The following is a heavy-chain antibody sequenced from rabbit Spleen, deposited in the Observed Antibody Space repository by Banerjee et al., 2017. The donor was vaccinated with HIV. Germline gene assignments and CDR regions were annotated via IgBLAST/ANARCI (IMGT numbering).Heavy chain of an antibody. CDR2: ISAGSSDST. CDR3: ARDTGSSFSTYGMDL. V-gene: IGHV1S40*01. Sequence: QSLEESGGGLGKPGASLTLNVKASGFSFNSGYDMCWVRQAPGKGLEWIACISAGSSDSTYSATWAKGRFTLSKTSSTTVTLQMTSLTAADTATYFCARDTGSSFSTYGMDLWGPGTLVTVS. J-gene: IGHJ6*01. D-gene: IGHD8-1*01. CDR1: GFSFNSGYD.